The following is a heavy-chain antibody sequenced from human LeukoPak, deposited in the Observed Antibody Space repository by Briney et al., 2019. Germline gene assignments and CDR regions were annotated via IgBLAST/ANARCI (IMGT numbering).Heavy chain of an antibody. CDR2: ISSSSSYI. D-gene: IGHD3-22*01. J-gene: IGHJ4*02. V-gene: IGHV3-21*01. Sequence: GGSLRLSCAASGFTFSSYSMNWVRQAPRKGLEWVSSISSSSSYIYYADSVKGRFTISRDNAKNSLYLQMNSLRAEDTAVYYCARGVSDSPDDYFDYWGQGTLVTVSS. CDR3: ARGVSDSPDDYFDY. CDR1: GFTFSSYS.